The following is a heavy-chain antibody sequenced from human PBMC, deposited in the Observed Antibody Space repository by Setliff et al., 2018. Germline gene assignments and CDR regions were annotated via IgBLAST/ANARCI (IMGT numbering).Heavy chain of an antibody. V-gene: IGHV1-46*01. CDR2: INIGGGSA. D-gene: IGHD2-8*01. CDR1: GYTFTGSH. Sequence: ASVKVSCKASGYTFTGSHIHWVRQAPGQGVEWMGIINIGGGSASYAQKFQDRVTMTRDTSTNTVYLEVTSLRSEDTAVYYCARAGMASINRKAVFEYWGQGTLVTVSS. CDR3: ARAGMASINRKAVFEY. J-gene: IGHJ4*02.